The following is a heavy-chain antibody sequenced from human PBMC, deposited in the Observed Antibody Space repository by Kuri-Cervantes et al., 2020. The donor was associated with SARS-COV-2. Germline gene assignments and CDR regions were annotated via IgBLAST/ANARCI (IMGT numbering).Heavy chain of an antibody. V-gene: IGHV4-39*01. CDR1: GGSISSSSYY. D-gene: IGHD1-14*01. J-gene: IGHJ5*02. CDR2: IYYSGST. Sequence: SETLSLTCTVSGGSISSSSYYWGWIRQPPGKGLEWVGSIYYSGSTYYNPPLKSRVTISVDTSKNQFSLKLSSVTAADTAVYYCARSRRVWFDPWGQGTLVTVSS. CDR3: ARSRRVWFDP.